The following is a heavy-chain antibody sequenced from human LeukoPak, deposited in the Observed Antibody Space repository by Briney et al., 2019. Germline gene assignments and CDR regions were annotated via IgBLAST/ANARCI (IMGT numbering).Heavy chain of an antibody. Sequence: GRSLRLSRAASGFTFDGYAMHWVRQAPGKGLEWVSAITWNSYNINYADSVKGRFTISRDNAKNSLYLQMNSLRTEDTALYYCAKDIGPYGSFFDYWGQGTLVTVSS. J-gene: IGHJ4*02. CDR3: AKDIGPYGSFFDY. CDR2: ITWNSYNI. CDR1: GFTFDGYA. V-gene: IGHV3-9*01. D-gene: IGHD3-10*01.